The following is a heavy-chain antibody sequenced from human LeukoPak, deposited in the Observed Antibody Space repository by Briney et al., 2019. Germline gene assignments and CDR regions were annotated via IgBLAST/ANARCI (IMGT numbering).Heavy chain of an antibody. V-gene: IGHV3-11*06. Sequence: PGGSLRLSCAASGSTFSDYYMSWLRQAPGKGLEWVSSISTSSSYIYYADSVKGRFTISRDNAKNSLFLQMNSLRAEDTAVYYCARVVQLWLRDYYYYMDVWGKGTTVTVSS. CDR2: ISTSSSYI. CDR3: ARVVQLWLRDYYYYMDV. D-gene: IGHD5-18*01. CDR1: GSTFSDYY. J-gene: IGHJ6*03.